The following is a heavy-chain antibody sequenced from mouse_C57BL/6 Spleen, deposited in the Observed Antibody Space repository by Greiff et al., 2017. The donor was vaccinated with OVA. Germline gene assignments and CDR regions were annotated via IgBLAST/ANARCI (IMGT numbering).Heavy chain of an antibody. V-gene: IGHV1-64*01. J-gene: IGHJ3*01. CDR2: IHPNSGST. CDR3: ALEGYERGAWFAY. Sequence: QVKLQQPGAELVKPGASVKLSCKASGYTFTSYWMHWVKQRPGQGLEWIGMIHPNSGSTNYNEKFKSKATLTVDKSSSTAYMQLSSLTSEDSAVYYCALEGYERGAWFAYWGQGTLVTVSA. CDR1: GYTFTSYW. D-gene: IGHD2-3*01.